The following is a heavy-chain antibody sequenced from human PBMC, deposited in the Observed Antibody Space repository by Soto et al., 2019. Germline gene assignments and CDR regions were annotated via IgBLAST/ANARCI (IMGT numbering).Heavy chain of an antibody. V-gene: IGHV3-15*07. CDR3: TTDSRTTLPEIRFDY. D-gene: IGHD1-26*01. Sequence: GGSLRLSCAASGFPFSNAWINWVRQVPGKGLERVGRVKSKTDGGSSNYAAPVKGRFAVSRDDSKNIVYLQMNSLKIEDTGVYYCTTDSRTTLPEIRFDYWGHGTQVTVSS. J-gene: IGHJ4*01. CDR2: VKSKTDGGSS. CDR1: GFPFSNAW.